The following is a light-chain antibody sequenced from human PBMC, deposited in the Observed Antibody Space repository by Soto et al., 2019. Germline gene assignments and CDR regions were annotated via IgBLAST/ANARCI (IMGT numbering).Light chain of an antibody. CDR2: DNN. CDR1: SSNIGNNY. CDR3: GTWDSSPLYV. V-gene: IGLV1-51*01. Sequence: QSVLTQPPSVSAAPGQKVTISCSGSSSNIGNNYVSWYQQLPGTAPKLLIYDNNKRPSGIPDRFSGSKSGTSATLGITGLQTGDEADYYCGTWDSSPLYVFGTGTKLTVL. J-gene: IGLJ1*01.